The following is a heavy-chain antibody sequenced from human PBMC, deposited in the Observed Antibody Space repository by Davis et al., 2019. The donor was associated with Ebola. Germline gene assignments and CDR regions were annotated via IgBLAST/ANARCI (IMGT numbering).Heavy chain of an antibody. CDR1: GGSISGNS. CDR2: ISHTGTT. V-gene: IGHV4-59*01. Sequence: PSETLSLTCTVSGGSISGNSWGWIRQPPGEGLEWLGSISHTGTTNYNPSLKSRVTISIDTSKSHFSLNLTSLTTADTAIYYGAKTCRPPYDFCAFDPWGQGTLVTVSS. CDR3: AKTCRPPYDFCAFDP. J-gene: IGHJ5*02. D-gene: IGHD3-3*01.